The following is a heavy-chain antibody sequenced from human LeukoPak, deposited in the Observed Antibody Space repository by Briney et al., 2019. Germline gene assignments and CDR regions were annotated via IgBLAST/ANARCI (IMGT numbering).Heavy chain of an antibody. Sequence: ASVKVSCKASGYTFTSYDINWVRQATGQGLEWMGWMNPNSGNTGYAQKFQGRVTMTRNTSISTAYMELSSLRSEDTAVYYCAAIRSVVGAFDIWGQGTMVTVSS. D-gene: IGHD1-26*01. CDR2: MNPNSGNT. J-gene: IGHJ3*02. CDR3: AAIRSVVGAFDI. CDR1: GYTFTSYD. V-gene: IGHV1-8*01.